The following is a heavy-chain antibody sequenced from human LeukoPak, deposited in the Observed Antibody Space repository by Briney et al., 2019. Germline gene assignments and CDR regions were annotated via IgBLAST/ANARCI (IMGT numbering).Heavy chain of an antibody. CDR2: IYYSGST. Sequence: SETLSLTCTVSGGSISSYYWSWIRQPPGKGLEGIGYIYYSGSTNYNPSLKSRVTISVDTSKNQFSLKLSSVTAADTAVYYCARGGYYDYFDYWGQGTLVTVSS. J-gene: IGHJ4*02. D-gene: IGHD3-10*01. CDR3: ARGGYYDYFDY. V-gene: IGHV4-59*01. CDR1: GGSISSYY.